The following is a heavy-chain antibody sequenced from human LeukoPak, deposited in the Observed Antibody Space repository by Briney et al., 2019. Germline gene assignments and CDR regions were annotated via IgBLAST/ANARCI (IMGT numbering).Heavy chain of an antibody. J-gene: IGHJ2*01. Sequence: PGRSLRLSCAASGFTFSSYAMHWVRQAPGKGLEWVAVISYDGSNQYYADSVKGRFTISRDNSKNTLYLQMNSLRAEDTAVYYCAKLASNPLQRERHFDLWGRGTLVTVSS. CDR3: AKLASNPLQRERHFDL. CDR2: ISYDGSNQ. D-gene: IGHD2-15*01. V-gene: IGHV3-30-3*02. CDR1: GFTFSSYA.